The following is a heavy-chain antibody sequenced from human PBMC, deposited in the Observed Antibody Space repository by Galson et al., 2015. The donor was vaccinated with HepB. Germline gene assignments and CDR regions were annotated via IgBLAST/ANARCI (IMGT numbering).Heavy chain of an antibody. D-gene: IGHD2/OR15-2a*01. CDR3: ARGFLLKGFDP. V-gene: IGHV6-1*01. CDR2: AYYSTKWKT. Sequence: CAISGDSVSSNRAAWNWIRQSPSGGLEWLGRAYYSTKWKTDYAVSVKSRITISSDTSKNHLSLQLNSVTPEDTAVYYCARGFLLKGFDPWGQGTLVTVPS. J-gene: IGHJ5*02. CDR1: GDSVSSNRAA.